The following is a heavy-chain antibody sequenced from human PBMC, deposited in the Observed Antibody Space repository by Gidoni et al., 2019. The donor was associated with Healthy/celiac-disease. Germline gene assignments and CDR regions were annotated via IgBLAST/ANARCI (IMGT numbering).Heavy chain of an antibody. CDR1: WGTFSRYA. CDR3: ASGTYSSSSAGGYYFDY. D-gene: IGHD6-6*01. J-gene: IGHJ4*02. Sequence: VQLVAAGAEGKKPGSSVKVSPQASWGTFSRYAISWVRQAPGQGLEWMGRIIPILGIANYAQKFQGRVTITADKSTSTAYMELSSLRSEDTAVYYCASGTYSSSSAGGYYFDYWGQGTLVTVSS. CDR2: IIPILGIA. V-gene: IGHV1-69*04.